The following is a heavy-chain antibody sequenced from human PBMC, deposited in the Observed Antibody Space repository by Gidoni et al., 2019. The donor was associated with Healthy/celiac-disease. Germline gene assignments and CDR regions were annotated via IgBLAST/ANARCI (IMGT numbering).Heavy chain of an antibody. J-gene: IGHJ5*02. Sequence: QVQLVASGGGVVQPGRSLRLSCAASGFTFGSYAMHWVRQAPGKGLEWVAVISYDGSNKDYADSVKGRFTISRDNSKNTLYLQMNSLRAEDTAVYYCAREKDAYYDFWSGSSPHWFDPWGQGTLVTVSS. V-gene: IGHV3-30-3*01. CDR3: AREKDAYYDFWSGSSPHWFDP. CDR1: GFTFGSYA. D-gene: IGHD3-3*01. CDR2: ISYDGSNK.